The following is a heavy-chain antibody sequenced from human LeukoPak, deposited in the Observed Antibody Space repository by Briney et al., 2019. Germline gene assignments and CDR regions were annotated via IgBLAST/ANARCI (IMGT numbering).Heavy chain of an antibody. Sequence: PSETLSLTCNVSGGSISSERYYWGWIRQPAGKGLEWIGRVYASGSTDYNPSLKSRVTMSVDTSKNQFSLKLTSVTAADAAVYFCARAYSDVSYNYWYFVLWGRGTLVTVSS. CDR3: ARAYSDVSYNYWYFVL. D-gene: IGHD1-26*01. CDR1: GGSISSERYY. V-gene: IGHV4-61*02. J-gene: IGHJ2*01. CDR2: VYASGST.